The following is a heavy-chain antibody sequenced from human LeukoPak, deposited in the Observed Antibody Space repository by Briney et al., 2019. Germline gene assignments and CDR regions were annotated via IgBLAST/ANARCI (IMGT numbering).Heavy chain of an antibody. CDR3: ARDAGGTANGYSGSTAY. CDR1: GGTFSSYA. J-gene: IGHJ4*02. Sequence: SVQVSCKASGGTFSSYAISWVRQATGQGLEWMGGNIPIFGTANSAQKFQGRVTSTADQSTSTAYMELSSLRSEDTAVYYCARDAGGTANGYSGSTAYWGQGTLVTVSS. CDR2: NIPIFGTA. V-gene: IGHV1-69*13. D-gene: IGHD5-12*01.